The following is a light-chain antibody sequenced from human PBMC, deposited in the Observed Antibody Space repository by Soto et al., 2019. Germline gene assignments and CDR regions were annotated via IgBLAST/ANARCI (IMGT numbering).Light chain of an antibody. CDR3: EAWDDSRNEYV. CDR2: GNN. V-gene: IGLV1-44*01. J-gene: IGLJ1*01. Sequence: QSVLTQAPSVSGTPGQRVTITCSGSSSNIGRNSVNWYQHLPGTAPKLLTHGNNHRPSGVPDRFSGSKSGTSSSLAISGLQPEEEADYCCEAWDDSRNEYVFGEGKKVTV. CDR1: SSNIGRNS.